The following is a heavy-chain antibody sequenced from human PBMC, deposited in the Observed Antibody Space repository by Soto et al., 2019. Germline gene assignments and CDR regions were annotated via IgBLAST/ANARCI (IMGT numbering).Heavy chain of an antibody. CDR1: GFTFSSYA. CDR2: ISGSGGST. V-gene: IGHV3-23*01. Sequence: GSLRLSCAASGFTFSSYAMSWVRQAPGKGLEWVSAISGSGGSTYYADSVKGRFTISRDNSKNTLYLQMNSLRAEDTAVYYCAKVLMYYYDSSGYFTVYWGQGTLVNVSS. CDR3: AKVLMYYYDSSGYFTVY. J-gene: IGHJ4*02. D-gene: IGHD3-22*01.